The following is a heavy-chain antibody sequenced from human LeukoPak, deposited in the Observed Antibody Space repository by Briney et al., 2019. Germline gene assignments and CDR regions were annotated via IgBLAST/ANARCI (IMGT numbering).Heavy chain of an antibody. J-gene: IGHJ4*02. CDR3: ARDRWGYSYGGD. D-gene: IGHD5-18*01. CDR1: GFTFSSYG. V-gene: IGHV3-7*01. Sequence: GGSLRLSCAASGFTFSSYGMHWVRQAPGKGLEWVANIKQDGSEKYYVDSVKGRFTISRDNAKNSLYLQMNSLRAEDTAVYYCARDRWGYSYGGDWGQGTLVTVSS. CDR2: IKQDGSEK.